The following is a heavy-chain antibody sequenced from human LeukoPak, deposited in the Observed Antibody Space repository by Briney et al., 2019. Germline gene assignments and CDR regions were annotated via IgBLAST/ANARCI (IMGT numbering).Heavy chain of an antibody. CDR2: IHYIENT. CDR3: ARDTDKDITMVRGVYYYYYGMDV. D-gene: IGHD3-10*01. CDR1: GGSINSYY. V-gene: IGHV4-59*12. J-gene: IGHJ6*02. Sequence: SETLSLTCTVSGGSINSYYWNWIRQSPGKGLEWIGHIHYIENTNYNPSLETRVTISVDTSKNQFSLRLSSVTAADTAVYYCARDTDKDITMVRGVYYYYYGMDVWGQGTTVTVSS.